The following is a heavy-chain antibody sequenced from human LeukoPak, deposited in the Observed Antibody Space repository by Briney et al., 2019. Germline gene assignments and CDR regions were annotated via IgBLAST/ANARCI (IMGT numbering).Heavy chain of an antibody. V-gene: IGHV3-21*01. CDR1: GLTFSSYS. J-gene: IGHJ4*02. CDR2: ISSSSSYM. D-gene: IGHD5-18*01. CDR3: AVDTAMAKLDY. Sequence: GGSLRLSCAAAGLTFSSYSMNWVRQAPGKGLEWVSSISSSSSYMYYVDSVKGRFTISRDNAKNSLYLQMNSLRAEDTAVYYCAVDTAMAKLDYWGQGTLVTVSS.